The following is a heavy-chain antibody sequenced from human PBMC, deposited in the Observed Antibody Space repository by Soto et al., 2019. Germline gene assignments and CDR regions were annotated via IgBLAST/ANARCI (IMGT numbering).Heavy chain of an antibody. J-gene: IGHJ3*02. CDR3: VRETVVVVAATNHGAFDI. CDR2: ISSSGRSI. D-gene: IGHD2-15*01. Sequence: GGSLRLSCAASGFTFGDYYMTWIRQAPGKGVEWVSYISSSGRSIYYADSVKGRFTMSRDNAKQSLYLQMNSLRAEDTAMYYCVRETVVVVAATNHGAFDIWGQGTMVTVSS. V-gene: IGHV3-11*01. CDR1: GFTFGDYY.